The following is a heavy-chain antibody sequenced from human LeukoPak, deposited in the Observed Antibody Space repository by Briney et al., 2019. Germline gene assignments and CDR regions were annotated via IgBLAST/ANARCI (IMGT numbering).Heavy chain of an antibody. CDR2: IYSGGST. J-gene: IGHJ6*03. CDR3: ARNYGSGSGYYYYYYMDV. CDR1: GFTISSNY. D-gene: IGHD3-10*01. V-gene: IGHV3-66*01. Sequence: PGGSLRLSCAASGFTISSNYMSWVRQAPGKGLEWDSVIYSGGSTYYADSVKGRFTISRDNSKYTLYLQMNSLRAEDTAVYYCARNYGSGSGYYYYYYMDVWGKGTTVTISS.